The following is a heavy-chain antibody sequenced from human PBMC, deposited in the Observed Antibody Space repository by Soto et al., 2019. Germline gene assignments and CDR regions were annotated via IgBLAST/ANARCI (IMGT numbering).Heavy chain of an antibody. V-gene: IGHV5-51*01. Sequence: GESLKISCKGSGYSFTSYWIGWVRQMPGKGLEWMGIIYPGDSDTRYSPSFQGQVTISADKSISTAYLQWSSLKASDTAMYYCARGIAEYYDFWSGYYSDYWGQGTLVTVSS. D-gene: IGHD3-3*01. CDR3: ARGIAEYYDFWSGYYSDY. CDR1: GYSFTSYW. CDR2: IYPGDSDT. J-gene: IGHJ4*02.